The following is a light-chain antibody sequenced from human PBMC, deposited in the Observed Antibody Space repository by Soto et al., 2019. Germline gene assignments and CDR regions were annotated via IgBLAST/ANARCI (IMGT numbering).Light chain of an antibody. J-gene: IGKJ2*01. CDR3: QQYGSSPYT. V-gene: IGKV3D-20*01. CDR1: QSVSSSY. Sequence: EIVLTQSPATLSLSPGERATLSCGASQSVSSSYLAWYQHKTGLAPRLLIYDASSRATGIPDMFSGSGSVKDFTLTISRLEPEDVAMYYCQQYGSSPYTFGQGTKLEIK. CDR2: DAS.